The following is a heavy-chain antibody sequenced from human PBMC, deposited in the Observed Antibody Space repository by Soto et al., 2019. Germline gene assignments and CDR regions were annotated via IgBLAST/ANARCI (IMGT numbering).Heavy chain of an antibody. CDR1: GGSISTYY. CDR2: VYISGST. D-gene: IGHD2-15*01. CDR3: ARGGRGGCDI. J-gene: IGHJ3*02. Sequence: PSETLSLTCTVSGGSISTYYWNRIRQSAGKGLEWIGRVYISGSTNYHPSLKSRVAMSVDTSNNQFSLKVTSVTAADTAVYYCARGGRGGCDISVQGTRVT. V-gene: IGHV4-4*07.